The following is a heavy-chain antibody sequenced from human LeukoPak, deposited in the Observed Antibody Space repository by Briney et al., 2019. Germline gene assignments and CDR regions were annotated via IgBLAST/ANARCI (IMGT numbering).Heavy chain of an antibody. CDR1: GGTFSSYA. CDR2: IIPIFGTA. CDR3: ARGVEQLAHNWFDP. Sequence: SVTVSYKASGGTFSSYAISWVRQAPGQGLEWLGGIIPIFGTANYAQKFQGRVTITTDESTSTAYMELSSLRSEDTAVYYCARGVEQLAHNWFDPWGQGTLVTVSS. V-gene: IGHV1-69*05. J-gene: IGHJ5*02. D-gene: IGHD6-6*01.